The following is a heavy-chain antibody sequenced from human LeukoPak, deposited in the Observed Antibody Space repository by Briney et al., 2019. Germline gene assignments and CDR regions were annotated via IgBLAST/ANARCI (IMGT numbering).Heavy chain of an antibody. J-gene: IGHJ3*02. CDR2: IIPIFDTG. Sequence: SVKVSCKASGGTFSNYPISWVRQTPGQGLEWMGGIIPIFDTGNYAQKFQGRVTITADQSTSTAYMELSSLKSEDTAVYFCARSHDCGGDCFEAFDIWGQGTMVTVSS. D-gene: IGHD2-21*02. CDR3: ARSHDCGGDCFEAFDI. V-gene: IGHV1-69*01. CDR1: GGTFSNYP.